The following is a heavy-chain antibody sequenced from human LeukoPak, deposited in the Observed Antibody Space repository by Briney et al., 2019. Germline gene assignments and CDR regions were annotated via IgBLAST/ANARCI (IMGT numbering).Heavy chain of an antibody. CDR1: GGSFSGYY. D-gene: IGHD3-10*01. CDR2: INHSGST. CDR3: ARAPHNRYYYGSGIYGR. J-gene: IGHJ4*02. V-gene: IGHV4-34*01. Sequence: PSETLSLTCAVYGGSFSGYYWSWIRQPPGKGLEWIGEINHSGSTNYNPSLKSRVTISVDTSKNQFSLKLSSVTAADTAVYYCARAPHNRYYYGSGIYGRWGQGPLVTVSS.